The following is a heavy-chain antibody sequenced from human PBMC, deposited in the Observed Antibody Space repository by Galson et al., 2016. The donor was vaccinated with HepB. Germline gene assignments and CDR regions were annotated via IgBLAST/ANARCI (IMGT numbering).Heavy chain of an antibody. CDR2: INPSGGTT. CDR1: GYTFTKYY. Sequence: SVKVSCKASGYTFTKYYINWVRLAPGQGPEWMGIINPSGGTTVYAQKFQGRVTMTRDTSTTTGYMELSSLRSEDSAVYHCAVSPGGWHLPLNYWGQGTLVTVSS. V-gene: IGHV1-46*01. D-gene: IGHD6-19*01. CDR3: AVSPGGWHLPLNY. J-gene: IGHJ4*02.